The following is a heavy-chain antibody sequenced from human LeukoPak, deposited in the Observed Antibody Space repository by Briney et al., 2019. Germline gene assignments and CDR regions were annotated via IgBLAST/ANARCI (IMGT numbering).Heavy chain of an antibody. D-gene: IGHD2-15*01. V-gene: IGHV3-7*05. Sequence: GGSLTLSCAASGFTFSSYWMNWVRQAPGKGLEWVANINQDGSGKYYVDSVKGRFTISRDNAKNSLYLQVNSLRAEDTAVYYCAKTLHYGMDVWGQGTTVTVSS. CDR3: AKTLHYGMDV. CDR1: GFTFSSYW. J-gene: IGHJ6*02. CDR2: INQDGSGK.